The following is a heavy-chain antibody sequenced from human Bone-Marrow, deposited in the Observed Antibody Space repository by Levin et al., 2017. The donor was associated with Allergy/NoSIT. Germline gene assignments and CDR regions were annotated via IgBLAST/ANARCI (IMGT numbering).Heavy chain of an antibody. D-gene: IGHD2-2*02. J-gene: IGHJ5*02. V-gene: IGHV1-2*02. CDR3: ARDIPLRGLSNWFDP. CDR2: INPNSGGT. Sequence: ASVKVSCKASGYTFTGYYMHWVRQAPGQGLEWMGWINPNSGGTNYAQKFQGRVTMTRDTSISTAYMELSRLRSDDTAVYYCARDIPLRGLSNWFDPWGQGTLVTVSS. CDR1: GYTFTGYY.